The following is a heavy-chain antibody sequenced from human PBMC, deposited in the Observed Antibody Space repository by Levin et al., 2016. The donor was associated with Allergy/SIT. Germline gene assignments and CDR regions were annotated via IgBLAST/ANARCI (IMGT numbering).Heavy chain of an antibody. CDR1: GYTFTSYY. Sequence: ASVKVSCKASGYTFTSYYMHWVRQAPGQGFEWMGWINAGSGDTEYAQKFRGRVTMTRDTSISTVYMDLSSLRSDDTAVYYCARGSLEVRPLRLLDYWGQGTLVTVSS. CDR2: INAGSGDT. J-gene: IGHJ4*02. V-gene: IGHV1-2*02. D-gene: IGHD3-3*01. CDR3: ARGSLEVRPLRLLDY.